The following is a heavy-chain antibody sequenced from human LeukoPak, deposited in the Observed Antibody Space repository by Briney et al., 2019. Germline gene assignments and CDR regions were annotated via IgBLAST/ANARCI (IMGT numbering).Heavy chain of an antibody. J-gene: IGHJ4*02. CDR2: ISDTGGNT. V-gene: IGHV3-23*01. CDR3: ARYFHD. Sequence: PGGSLILSCAASGFTFSSNAMNWGRRAPGKGREGVSAISDTGGNTDYADSVRGRFTVSRDNSKTTLYLQMNSLRVEDTAVYYCARYFHDWGQGTLVTVSS. CDR1: GFTFSSNA.